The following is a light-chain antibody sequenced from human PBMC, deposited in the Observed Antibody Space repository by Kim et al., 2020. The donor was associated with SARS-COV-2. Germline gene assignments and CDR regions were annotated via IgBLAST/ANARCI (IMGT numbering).Light chain of an antibody. J-gene: IGLJ2*01. CDR3: QSYDSRNRVV. V-gene: IGLV6-57*04. CDR2: EDN. Sequence: NFMLTQPHSVSESPGKTVTISCTRSSGSIASNYVQWYQQRPGSAPTTVIYEDNQRPSGVPDRFSGSIDSSSNSASLTISGLKTEDEADYYCQSYDSRNRVVFGGGTQLTVL. CDR1: SGSIASNY.